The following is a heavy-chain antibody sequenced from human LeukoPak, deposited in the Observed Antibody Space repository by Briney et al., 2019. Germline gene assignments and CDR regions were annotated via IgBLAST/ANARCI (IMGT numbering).Heavy chain of an antibody. CDR1: GFTFSSYS. D-gene: IGHD6-6*01. V-gene: IGHV3-21*01. CDR3: ARGRGSSFGPDY. Sequence: PGGSLRLSCAASGFTFSSYSMNWVRQAPGKGLEWVSSISSSSSYIYYADSVKGRFTISRDNAKNSLYLQMNSLRAEDTAVYYCARGRGSSFGPDYWGQGTLVTVSS. CDR2: ISSSSSYI. J-gene: IGHJ4*02.